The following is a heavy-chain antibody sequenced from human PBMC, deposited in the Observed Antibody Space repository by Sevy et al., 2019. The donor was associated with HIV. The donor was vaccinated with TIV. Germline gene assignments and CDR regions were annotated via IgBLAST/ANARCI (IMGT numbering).Heavy chain of an antibody. CDR1: GGSISSYY. D-gene: IGHD3-10*01. J-gene: IGHJ6*03. CDR2: IYTSGST. V-gene: IGHV4-4*07. CDR3: ARAYGSGSSNTPMYYYYMDV. Sequence: SETLSLTCTVSGGSISSYYWSWIRQPAGKGLEWIGRIYTSGSTNYNPSLKSRVTMSVDTSKNQFSLKLSSVTAADTAVYYCARAYGSGSSNTPMYYYYMDVWGKGTTVTVSS.